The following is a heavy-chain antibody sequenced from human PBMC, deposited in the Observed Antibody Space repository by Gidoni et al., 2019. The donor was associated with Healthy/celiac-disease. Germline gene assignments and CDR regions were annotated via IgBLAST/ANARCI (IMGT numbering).Heavy chain of an antibody. J-gene: IGHJ6*02. CDR2: INPNSGGT. CDR1: GYTFTGYY. V-gene: IGHV1-2*04. CDR3: ARESGRYYYYGMDV. Sequence: QVQLVQSGAEVKKPGASVKVTCKAYGYTFTGYYMHSVRQAPGQGREWMGWINPNSGGTNYAQKFQGWVTMTRDTSISTAYMELSRLRSDDTAVYYCARESGRYYYYGMDVWGQGTTVTVSS.